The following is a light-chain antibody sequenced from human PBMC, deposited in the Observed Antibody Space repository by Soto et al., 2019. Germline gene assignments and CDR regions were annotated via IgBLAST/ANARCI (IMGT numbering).Light chain of an antibody. CDR3: QQYGTSPRT. CDR1: QTVFSN. Sequence: ENVMKQSPATLSVSPKERVTLSCRASQTVFSNVAWYQQKPGQAPRLLIYGASTRATGIPARFSGSGSGTEFTLTISSLQSEDFAVYYCQQYGTSPRTFGQGTKV. V-gene: IGKV3-15*01. CDR2: GAS. J-gene: IGKJ1*01.